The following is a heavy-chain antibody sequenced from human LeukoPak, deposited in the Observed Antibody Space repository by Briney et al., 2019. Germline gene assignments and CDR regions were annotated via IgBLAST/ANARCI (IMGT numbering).Heavy chain of an antibody. D-gene: IGHD3-9*01. V-gene: IGHV3-48*02. CDR3: ARPDRPYYDILTGYPDAFDI. J-gene: IGHJ3*02. CDR1: GFTFSSYS. Sequence: GGSLRLSCAASGFTFSSYSMNWVRQAPGKGLEWVSYISSSSSTIYYADSVKGRFTISRDNAKNSLYLQMNSLRDVDTAVYYCARPDRPYYDILTGYPDAFDIWGQGTMVTVSS. CDR2: ISSSSSTI.